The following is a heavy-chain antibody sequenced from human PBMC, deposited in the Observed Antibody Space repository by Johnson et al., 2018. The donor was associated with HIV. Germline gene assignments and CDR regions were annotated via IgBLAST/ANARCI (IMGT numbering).Heavy chain of an antibody. CDR3: AKSWHSGSLYDAFHI. V-gene: IGHV3-30*02. Sequence: QVHLVESGGGLVQSGGSLRLPCGASGFSVSSYAMHWVRQAPGKGLEWVAFIQYDGSNKYYADSVRGRFTISRDNSKNTLYLQMNSLRAEDTAVYYCAKSWHSGSLYDAFHIWGQGTMVTVSS. CDR2: IQYDGSNK. J-gene: IGHJ3*02. CDR1: GFSVSSYA. D-gene: IGHD1-26*01.